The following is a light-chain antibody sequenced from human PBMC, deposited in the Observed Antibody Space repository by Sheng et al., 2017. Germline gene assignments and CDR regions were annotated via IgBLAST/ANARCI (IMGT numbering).Light chain of an antibody. Sequence: EIVLTQSPGTLSLSPGERATLSCRASQSVSSSYLAWYQQRPGQAPRLLMYEASTRATGIPARFSGSGSGTEFSLTISSLQPEDFAVYYCQQYKNWPATWTFGQGTKVEIK. J-gene: IGKJ1*01. V-gene: IGKV3-15*01. CDR1: QSVSSSY. CDR3: QQYKNWPATWT. CDR2: EAS.